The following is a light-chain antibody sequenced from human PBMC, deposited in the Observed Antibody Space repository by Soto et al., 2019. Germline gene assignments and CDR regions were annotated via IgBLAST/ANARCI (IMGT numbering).Light chain of an antibody. CDR3: CSYAGSYTYV. CDR1: TSDVGGYEY. V-gene: IGLV2-11*01. CDR2: DVS. J-gene: IGLJ1*01. Sequence: QSVLTQPRSVSGSPGQSVTISCTGTTSDVGGYEYVSWYQQYPGKAPKLLIYDVSKRPSGVPDRFSGSKSGNTASLTISGLQAEDEADYYCCSYAGSYTYVFGTGTKLTVL.